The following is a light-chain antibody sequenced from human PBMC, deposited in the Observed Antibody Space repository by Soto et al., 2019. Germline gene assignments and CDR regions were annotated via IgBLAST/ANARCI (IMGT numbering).Light chain of an antibody. Sequence: AIQMTQSPSSLSASVGDRVTITWWASQGIRNDLGWFQQKPGKAPKLLIYAASNLQSGVPSRFSGSGSGTDFTLTISSLQPEDVATYYCLQDFNYPLTLGGGTKVDI. CDR3: LQDFNYPLT. V-gene: IGKV1-6*01. CDR1: QGIRND. J-gene: IGKJ4*01. CDR2: AAS.